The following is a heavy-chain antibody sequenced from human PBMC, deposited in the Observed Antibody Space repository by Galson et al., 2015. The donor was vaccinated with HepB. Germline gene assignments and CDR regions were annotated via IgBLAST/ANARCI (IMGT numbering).Heavy chain of an antibody. J-gene: IGHJ6*02. CDR2: IYYTATT. D-gene: IGHD2-15*01. CDR1: GVSTSSSSYY. V-gene: IGHV4-39*01. Sequence: ETLSLTCTVSGVSTSSSSYYWSWLRQPPGRGLEWIGSIYYTATTYYDPSLKSRVTISLDTSKNQFSLKLRSVTAADTAVYYCARHVGESGSYGMDVWGQGTTVTVSS. CDR3: ARHVGESGSYGMDV.